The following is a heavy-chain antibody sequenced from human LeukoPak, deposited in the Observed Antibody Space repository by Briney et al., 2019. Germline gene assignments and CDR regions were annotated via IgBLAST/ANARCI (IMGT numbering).Heavy chain of an antibody. D-gene: IGHD5-18*01. Sequence: GGSLRLSCAASGFTFSSYWMNWVRQAPGKGLEWVANIKQDGSEKYYVDSVKGRFTISRDNAKNSLYLQMNSLRAEDTAVYYRARERYSYVSASYYYGMDVWGQGTTVTVSS. CDR1: GFTFSSYW. CDR2: IKQDGSEK. V-gene: IGHV3-7*01. CDR3: ARERYSYVSASYYYGMDV. J-gene: IGHJ6*02.